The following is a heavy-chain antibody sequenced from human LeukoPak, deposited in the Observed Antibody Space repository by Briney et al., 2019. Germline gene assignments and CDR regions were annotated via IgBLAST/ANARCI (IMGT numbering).Heavy chain of an antibody. V-gene: IGHV1-69*04. CDR3: ARDPSGDAFDI. J-gene: IGHJ3*02. CDR2: IIPILGIA. CDR1: GYTFTNYG. Sequence: GASVKVSCKASGYTFTNYGISWVRQAPGQGLEWMGRIIPILGIANYAQKFQGRVTITADKSTSTAYMELSSLRSEDTAVYYCARDPSGDAFDIWGQGTMVTVSS. D-gene: IGHD3-10*01.